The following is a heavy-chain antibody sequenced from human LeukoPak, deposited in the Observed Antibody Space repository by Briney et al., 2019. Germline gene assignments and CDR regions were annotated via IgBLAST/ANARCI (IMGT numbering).Heavy chain of an antibody. CDR1: GFPVSSNY. V-gene: IGHV3-53*01. D-gene: IGHD5-24*01. Sequence: GGSLRLSCAASGFPVSSNYMSWVPQAPGKGREWVSVIYSGGSTYYADSVKGRFTISRDNSKNTLYLQMNSLRAEDTAVYYCARGGDGYNSGYYGMDVWGEGTTVTVSS. CDR3: ARGGDGYNSGYYGMDV. J-gene: IGHJ6*04. CDR2: IYSGGST.